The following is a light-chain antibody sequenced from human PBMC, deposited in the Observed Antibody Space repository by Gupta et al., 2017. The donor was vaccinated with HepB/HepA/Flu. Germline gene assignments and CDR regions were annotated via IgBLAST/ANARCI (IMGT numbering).Light chain of an antibody. CDR1: QSISIY. CDR3: QQSDSARLT. V-gene: IGKV1-39*01. CDR2: ATS. J-gene: IGKJ4*01. Sequence: DIQMTQSPSSLSASVGDRVTITCRATQSISIYLNWYQQKPGKAPKLLIFATSSLQSGVPSRFSGSGSGTDFTLTISRLQPEDFATYYCQQSDSARLTFGGGTXVEI.